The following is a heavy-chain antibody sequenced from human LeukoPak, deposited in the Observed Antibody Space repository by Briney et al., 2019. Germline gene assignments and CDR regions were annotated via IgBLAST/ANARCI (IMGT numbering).Heavy chain of an antibody. CDR2: IYSSGST. CDR3: AKAVTTDWYYYMDV. D-gene: IGHD4-17*01. Sequence: SETLSLTCTVSGGSISSYYWSWIRQPAGKGLGWIGRIYSSGSTNYNPSLKSRVTMSVDTSKSQFSFKLSSVTAADTAVYYCAKAVTTDWYYYMDVWGKGTTVTVSS. V-gene: IGHV4-4*07. CDR1: GGSISSYY. J-gene: IGHJ6*03.